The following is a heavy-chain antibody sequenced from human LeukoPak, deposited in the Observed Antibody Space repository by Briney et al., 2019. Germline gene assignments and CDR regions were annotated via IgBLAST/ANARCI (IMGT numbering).Heavy chain of an antibody. J-gene: IGHJ4*02. CDR1: GFTFSGYW. CDR2: IKQDGSEK. D-gene: IGHD1-26*01. Sequence: PGGSLRLSCAASGFTFSGYWMSWVRQTPGKGLEWVANIKQDGSEKYSVDSVKGRFTISRDNAKNTLYLQMNSLRAEDTAVYYCASYSGSRGFVYWGQGTLVTVSS. V-gene: IGHV3-7*01. CDR3: ASYSGSRGFVY.